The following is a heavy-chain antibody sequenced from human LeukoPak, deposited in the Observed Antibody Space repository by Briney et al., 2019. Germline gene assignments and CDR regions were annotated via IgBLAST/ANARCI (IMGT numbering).Heavy chain of an antibody. D-gene: IGHD1-26*01. CDR3: ARTISGSYFELDNYYFDY. J-gene: IGHJ4*02. CDR2: IYSGGST. V-gene: IGHV3-53*01. Sequence: GGSLRLSCAASGFTVSSNYMSWVRQAPGKGLEWVSVIYSGGSTYYADSVKGRFNISRDNSKNTLYLQMNSLRAEDTAVYYCARTISGSYFELDNYYFDYWGQGTLVTVSS. CDR1: GFTVSSNY.